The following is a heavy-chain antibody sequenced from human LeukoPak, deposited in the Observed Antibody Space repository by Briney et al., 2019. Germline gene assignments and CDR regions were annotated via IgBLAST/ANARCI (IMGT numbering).Heavy chain of an antibody. CDR2: IKQDGSEK. Sequence: GGSLRLSCAASGFTFSSYWMSWVRQAPGKGLEWVANIKQDGSEKYYVDSVKGRFTISRDNAKNSLYLQMNSLRAEDTAVYYCAREGVRQQLVPYYYYYGMDVWGQGITVTVSS. CDR1: GFTFSSYW. J-gene: IGHJ6*02. V-gene: IGHV3-7*01. CDR3: AREGVRQQLVPYYYYYGMDV. D-gene: IGHD6-13*01.